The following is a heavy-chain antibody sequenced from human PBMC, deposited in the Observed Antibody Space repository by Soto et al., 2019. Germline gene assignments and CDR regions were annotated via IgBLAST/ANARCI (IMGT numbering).Heavy chain of an antibody. J-gene: IGHJ5*02. CDR3: ARGGDIVVVPAEFDP. CDR2: ISAYNGNT. D-gene: IGHD2-2*01. CDR1: GYTFTSYG. V-gene: IGHV1-18*01. Sequence: ASVKVSCKASGYTFTSYGISWLRQSPGQGLEWMGWISAYNGNTNYAQKLQGRVTMTTDTSTSTAYMELRSLRSDDTAVYYCARGGDIVVVPAEFDPWGQGTLVTVSS.